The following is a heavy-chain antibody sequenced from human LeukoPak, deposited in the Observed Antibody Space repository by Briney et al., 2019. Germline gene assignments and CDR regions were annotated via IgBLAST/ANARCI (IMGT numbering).Heavy chain of an antibody. J-gene: IGHJ4*02. CDR1: GYTFTSYD. D-gene: IGHD3-16*01. Sequence: ASVKLSCNASGYTFTSYDINLVRQATGQGLELMGWLHPNSGNTGYAQKFQGRVTMTRNTSISTAYMELSRLRSEDTAVYYCARFRGGLYYFDYWGQGTLVTVSS. V-gene: IGHV1-8*01. CDR3: ARFRGGLYYFDY. CDR2: LHPNSGNT.